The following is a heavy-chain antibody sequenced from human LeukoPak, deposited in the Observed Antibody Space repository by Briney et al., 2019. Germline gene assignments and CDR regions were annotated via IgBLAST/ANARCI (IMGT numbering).Heavy chain of an antibody. CDR2: INHSGST. Sequence: SETLSLTCAVYGGSFSGYYWSWIRRPPGKGLEWIGEINHSGSTNYNPSLKSRVTISVDTSKNQFSLKLSSVTAADTAVYYCARGHASSGYSYGSIDYWGQGTLVTVSS. D-gene: IGHD5-18*01. CDR3: ARGHASSGYSYGSIDY. J-gene: IGHJ4*02. V-gene: IGHV4-34*01. CDR1: GGSFSGYY.